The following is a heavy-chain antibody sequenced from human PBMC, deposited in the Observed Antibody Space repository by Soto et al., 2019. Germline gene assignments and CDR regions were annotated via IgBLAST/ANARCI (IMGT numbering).Heavy chain of an antibody. V-gene: IGHV1-18*01. CDR2: ISAYNGKR. J-gene: IGHJ3*02. CDR3: ARGRIVASIHDAFEI. D-gene: IGHD5-12*01. CDR1: GYPFTSYG. Sequence: QGQLLQSGDEVKTPGASVRVSCRASGYPFTSYGISWVRQAPGQGLEWVAWISAYNGKRDTAQKFQDRVTMTLDPSPDTAHMDLGDLTSADTAVYYCARGRIVASIHDAFEIWGQGTKVTVSS.